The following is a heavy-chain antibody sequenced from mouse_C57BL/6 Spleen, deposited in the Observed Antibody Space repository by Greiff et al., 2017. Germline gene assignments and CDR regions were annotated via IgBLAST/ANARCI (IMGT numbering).Heavy chain of an antibody. CDR3: AVITTVEDDMDY. Sequence: QVQLQQSGPELVKPGASVKISCKASGYAFSSSWMNWVKQRPGKGLEWIGRIYPGDGDTTYNGKFKGKATLTEYKSASTAYMQLSSLTSEDSAVYCCAVITTVEDDMDYWGQGTSVTVSS. CDR1: GYAFSSSW. CDR2: IYPGDGDT. J-gene: IGHJ4*01. V-gene: IGHV1-82*01. D-gene: IGHD1-1*01.